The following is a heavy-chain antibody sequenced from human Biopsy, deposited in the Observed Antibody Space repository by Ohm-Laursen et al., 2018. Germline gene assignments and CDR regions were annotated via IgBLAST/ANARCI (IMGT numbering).Heavy chain of an antibody. D-gene: IGHD2-15*01. CDR2: IDPDSGRT. Sequence: GASVKVSCKASGSTFSLYHIHWVRQAPGQGLEWMGWIDPDSGRTSFGQNFQGRVTMTSDTSTGTAYLELTRLRSDDTAVYYCARDPYCSGGNCYSPLDHWGQGTLVTVSA. J-gene: IGHJ4*02. CDR3: ARDPYCSGGNCYSPLDH. V-gene: IGHV1-2*02. CDR1: GSTFSLYH.